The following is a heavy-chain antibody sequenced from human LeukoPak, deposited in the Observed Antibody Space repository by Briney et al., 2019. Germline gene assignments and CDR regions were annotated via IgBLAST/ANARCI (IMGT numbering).Heavy chain of an antibody. V-gene: IGHV4-61*01. CDR1: GGSVSSGSYY. CDR2: IYYSGST. CDR3: ARGGVAGTSCWFDP. Sequence: SETLSLTCTVSGGSVSSGSYYWSWIRQPPGKGLEWIGYIYYSGSTNYNPSLKSRVTISVDTSKNQFSLKLSSVTAADTAVYYCARGGVAGTSCWFDPWGQGTLVTVSS. J-gene: IGHJ5*02. D-gene: IGHD6-19*01.